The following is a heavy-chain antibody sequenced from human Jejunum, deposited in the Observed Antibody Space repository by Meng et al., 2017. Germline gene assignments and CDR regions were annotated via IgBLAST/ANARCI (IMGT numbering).Heavy chain of an antibody. CDR2: INHGGST. Sequence: GSLRLSCAVNGGSISGSYWSWIRQSPARGLEWIGKINHGGSTNYNPSLESRVTMSVDTSRNQFSLRLASVTVADTAVYYCARERHSTIIRGVIDVWDQGALVTVSS. CDR1: GGSISGSY. V-gene: IGHV4-34*01. CDR3: ARERHSTIIRGVIDV. D-gene: IGHD3-10*01. J-gene: IGHJ4*02.